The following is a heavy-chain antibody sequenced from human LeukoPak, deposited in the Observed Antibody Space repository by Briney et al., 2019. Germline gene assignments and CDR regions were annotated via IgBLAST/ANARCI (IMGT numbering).Heavy chain of an antibody. CDR3: AKVPAAYCGGDCYYDY. CDR2: ISGSGGST. CDR1: GFTFSSYA. Sequence: GGSLRLSCAASGFTFSSYAMGWVRQAPGKGLEWVSAISGSGGSTYYADSVKGRFTISRDNSKNTLYLQMNSLRAEDTAVYYCAKVPAAYCGGDCYYDYWGQGTLVTVSS. V-gene: IGHV3-23*01. D-gene: IGHD2-21*02. J-gene: IGHJ4*02.